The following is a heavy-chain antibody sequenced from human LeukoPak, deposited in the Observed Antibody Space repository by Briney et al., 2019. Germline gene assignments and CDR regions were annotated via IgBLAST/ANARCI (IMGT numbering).Heavy chain of an antibody. V-gene: IGHV3-23*01. CDR1: RFTFSGYA. J-gene: IGHJ5*02. CDR3: AKGSGSGWYGWFDP. Sequence: GGSLRLSCAASRFTFSGYAMYWVRQAPGQGLEWVSCIDAGGVNTYYADSVTGRFTISRDNSKNTLYLQMNSLRARDTAVYYCAKGSGSGWYGWFDPWGQGTLVTVSS. CDR2: IDAGGVNT. D-gene: IGHD6-19*01.